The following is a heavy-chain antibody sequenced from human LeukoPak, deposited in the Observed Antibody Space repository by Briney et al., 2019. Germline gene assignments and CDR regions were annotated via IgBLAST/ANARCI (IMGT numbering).Heavy chain of an antibody. V-gene: IGHV3-48*03. CDR2: ISRGAISI. D-gene: IGHD6-13*01. CDR3: AKVGVISSSWLLN. CDR1: GFTFDDYG. J-gene: IGHJ4*02. Sequence: GGSLRLSCAASGFTFDDYGMSWVRQAPGKGLEWVSSISRGAISIYYADSVKGRFTVSRDNAKNSLYLQMSSLRAEDTAIYYCAKVGVISSSWLLNWGQGTLVTVSS.